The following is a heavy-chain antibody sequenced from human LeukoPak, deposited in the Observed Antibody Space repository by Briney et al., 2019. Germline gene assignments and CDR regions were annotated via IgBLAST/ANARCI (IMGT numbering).Heavy chain of an antibody. Sequence: ASVKVSCKASGYTFTSYDINWVRQATGQGLEWMGGIIPIFGTANYAQKFQGRVTITADESTSTAYMELSSLRSEDTAVYYCARGENDYGGNFDYWGQGTLVTVSS. CDR3: ARGENDYGGNFDY. CDR1: GYTFTSYD. D-gene: IGHD4-23*01. J-gene: IGHJ4*02. V-gene: IGHV1-69*13. CDR2: IIPIFGTA.